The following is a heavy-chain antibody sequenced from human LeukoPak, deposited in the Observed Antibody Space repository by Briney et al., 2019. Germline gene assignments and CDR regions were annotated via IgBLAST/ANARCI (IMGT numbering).Heavy chain of an antibody. J-gene: IGHJ4*02. Sequence: ASVKVSCKASGYTFTNYGISWLRQAPGQGLEWMGWINPNSGGTNYAQKFQGRVTMTRDTSISTAYMELSRLRSDDTAVYYCARDLGSSSSQGSYWGQGTLVTVSS. D-gene: IGHD6-6*01. CDR2: INPNSGGT. V-gene: IGHV1-2*02. CDR1: GYTFTNYG. CDR3: ARDLGSSSSQGSY.